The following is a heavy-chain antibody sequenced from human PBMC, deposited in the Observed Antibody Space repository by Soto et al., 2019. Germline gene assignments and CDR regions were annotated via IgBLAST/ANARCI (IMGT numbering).Heavy chain of an antibody. D-gene: IGHD5-12*01. CDR2: INPNSGGT. CDR3: ARVRAAREYSGYGTYYYGMDV. V-gene: IGHV1-2*04. CDR1: GYTFTGYY. J-gene: IGHJ6*02. Sequence: ASVQGACKASGYTFTGYYRHWVRQAPGQGLEWMGWINPNSGGTNYAQKFQGWVTMTRDTSISTAYMELSRLRSDDTAVYYCARVRAAREYSGYGTYYYGMDVWGQGTTVTVSS.